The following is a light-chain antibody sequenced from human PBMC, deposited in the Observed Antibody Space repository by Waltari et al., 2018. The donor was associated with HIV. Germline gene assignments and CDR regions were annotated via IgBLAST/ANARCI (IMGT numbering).Light chain of an antibody. Sequence: SYDLTQTPSLSVSPGQTARINCSRGALPKKYSSWYRQKAGQAPVLLIYKDIERPSGIPERISGSESGTGITLTISGVRAEDEGDYFCQSTDFDGTWVFGGGTRLTVL. CDR1: ALPKKY. V-gene: IGLV3-25*03. CDR3: QSTDFDGTWV. CDR2: KDI. J-gene: IGLJ3*02.